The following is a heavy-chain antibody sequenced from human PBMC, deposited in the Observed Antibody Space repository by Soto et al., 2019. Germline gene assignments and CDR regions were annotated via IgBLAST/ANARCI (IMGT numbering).Heavy chain of an antibody. D-gene: IGHD2-15*01. CDR2: ISYDGSNK. V-gene: IGHV3-30-3*01. Sequence: GGSLRLSCAASGFTFSSHAMHWVRQAPGKGLEWVAVISYDGSNKYYADSVKGRFTISRDNSKNTLYLQMNSLRAEDTAVYYCARRLALPNCSGGSCYGGLAWGQGTLVTVSS. CDR1: GFTFSSHA. J-gene: IGHJ4*02. CDR3: ARRLALPNCSGGSCYGGLA.